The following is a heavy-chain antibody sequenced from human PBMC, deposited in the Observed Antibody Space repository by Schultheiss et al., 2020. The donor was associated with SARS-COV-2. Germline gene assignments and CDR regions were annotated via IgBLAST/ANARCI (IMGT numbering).Heavy chain of an antibody. D-gene: IGHD2-15*01. CDR3: TTDMTGELLLPYYYYYGMDV. V-gene: IGHV3-15*01. J-gene: IGHJ6*02. CDR2: IKSKTDGGTT. CDR1: GFTFSNAW. Sequence: GESLKISCAASGFTFSNAWMSWVRQAPGKGLEWVGRIKSKTDGGTTDYAAPVKGRFTISRDDSKNTLYLQMNSLKTEDTAVYYCTTDMTGELLLPYYYYYGMDVWGQGTTVTVSS.